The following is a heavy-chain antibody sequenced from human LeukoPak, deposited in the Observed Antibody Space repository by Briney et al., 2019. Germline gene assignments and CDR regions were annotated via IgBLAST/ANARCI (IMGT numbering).Heavy chain of an antibody. CDR2: ISSSSSYI. CDR3: ARCTTGKTFGSLREIKKSREIDF. CDR1: GFTFSSYS. Sequence: GGSLRLSCAASGFTFSSYSMTWVRQAPGKGLEWVSSISSSSSYIYYADSVKGRFTISRDNAKNSLFLQMDSLRGEDTAVYYCARCTTGKTFGSLREIKKSREIDFWGQGTLVTVSS. D-gene: IGHD1-1*01. V-gene: IGHV3-21*01. J-gene: IGHJ4*02.